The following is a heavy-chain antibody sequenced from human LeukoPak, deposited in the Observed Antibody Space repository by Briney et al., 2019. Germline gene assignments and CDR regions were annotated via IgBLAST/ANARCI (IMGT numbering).Heavy chain of an antibody. Sequence: GGSLRLSCAASGFTFSSYSMNWVRQAPGKGLEWVAVIWYDGSNKYYADSVKGRFTISRDNSKNTLYLQMNSLRAEDTAVYYCAKDKVAGLFYFDYWGQGTLVTVSS. J-gene: IGHJ4*02. V-gene: IGHV3-33*06. CDR1: GFTFSSYS. CDR3: AKDKVAGLFYFDY. CDR2: IWYDGSNK. D-gene: IGHD2-15*01.